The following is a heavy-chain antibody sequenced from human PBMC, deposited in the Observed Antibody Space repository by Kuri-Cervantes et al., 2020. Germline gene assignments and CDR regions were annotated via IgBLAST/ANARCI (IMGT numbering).Heavy chain of an antibody. CDR3: AKDYGSGSYLSDY. CDR1: GFTFSSYA. D-gene: IGHD3-10*01. J-gene: IGHJ4*02. V-gene: IGHV3-30-3*01. Sequence: GGSLRLSCAASGFTFSSYAMHWVRQAPGKGLEWVAVISYDGSNEYYADSVKGRFTISRDNSKNALYLQMNSLGAEDTAVYYCAKDYGSGSYLSDYWGQGTLVTVSS. CDR2: ISYDGSNE.